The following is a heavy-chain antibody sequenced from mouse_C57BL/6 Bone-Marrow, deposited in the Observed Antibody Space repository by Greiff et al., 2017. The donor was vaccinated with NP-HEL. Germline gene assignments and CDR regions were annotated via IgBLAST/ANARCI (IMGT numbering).Heavy chain of an antibody. Sequence: QVQLQRPGAELVKPGASVKLSCKASGYTFTSYWMHWVTQRPGQGLEWIGMIHPNSGSTNYNEKFKSKATLTVDNSSSTAYMQVSSLTSDDSAVYYCASIIYYYGSSYFYYAMDYWGQGTSGTVSS. V-gene: IGHV1-64*01. CDR2: IHPNSGST. CDR1: GYTFTSYW. D-gene: IGHD1-1*01. J-gene: IGHJ4*01. CDR3: ASIIYYYGSSYFYYAMDY.